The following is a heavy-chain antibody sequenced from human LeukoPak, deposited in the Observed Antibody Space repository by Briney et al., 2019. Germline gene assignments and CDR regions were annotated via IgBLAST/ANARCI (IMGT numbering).Heavy chain of an antibody. CDR2: INPSGGRT. J-gene: IGHJ6*02. Sequence: ASVKVSCKASGYNFISYYMHWVRQAPGQGQEWMGIINPSGGRTSYAQKFQDRVTITRDTSTSTVYMELSSLKSEDTAVYYCARADVVLVDAVRYYYYGMDVWGQGTTVTVSS. V-gene: IGHV1-46*01. D-gene: IGHD2-8*01. CDR3: ARADVVLVDAVRYYYYGMDV. CDR1: GYNFISYY.